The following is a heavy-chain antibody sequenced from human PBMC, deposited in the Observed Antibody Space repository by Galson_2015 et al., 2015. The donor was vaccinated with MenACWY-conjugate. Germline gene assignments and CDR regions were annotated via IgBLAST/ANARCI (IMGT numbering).Heavy chain of an antibody. CDR1: GFTFSSYW. D-gene: IGHD6-13*01. V-gene: IGHV3-74*01. Sequence: SLRLSCAASGFTFSSYWMHWVRHTPGKGLVWVSRIDSGGSTTTYADTVKGRFTISRDYAKDTLFLQMNSLRAEDTAVYYCTRSKYSSTAGGMDSWGQGTLVTVSS. CDR3: TRSKYSSTAGGMDS. J-gene: IGHJ4*02. CDR2: IDSGGSTT.